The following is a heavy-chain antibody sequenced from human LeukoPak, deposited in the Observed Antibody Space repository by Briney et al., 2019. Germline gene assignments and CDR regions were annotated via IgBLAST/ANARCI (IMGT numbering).Heavy chain of an antibody. D-gene: IGHD1-1*01. J-gene: IGHJ4*02. Sequence: KPSETLSLTCTVSGGSSSNNNYYWAWIRQPPGKGLECIGSIYYSGSPYYNPSLKSRVTISVDTSKNQFSLRLSSVTAADTAVYYCATWRTAKTGFDYWGQGTLVTVSS. CDR1: GGSSSNNNYY. CDR3: ATWRTAKTGFDY. V-gene: IGHV4-39*01. CDR2: IYYSGSP.